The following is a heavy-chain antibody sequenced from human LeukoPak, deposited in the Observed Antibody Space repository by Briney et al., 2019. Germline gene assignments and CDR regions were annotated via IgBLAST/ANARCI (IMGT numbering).Heavy chain of an antibody. D-gene: IGHD2-15*01. V-gene: IGHV3-21*01. J-gene: IGHJ4*02. CDR2: ISIGSSYI. CDR3: ASQGGFDY. CDR1: GFTFSSYT. Sequence: GGSLRLSCAASGFTFSSYTMNWVRQAPGKGLEWVSSISIGSSYIYYADSVKGRFTISRDDAKNSLYLQMKSLRAEDTAVYYCASQGGFDYWGQGTPVTVSS.